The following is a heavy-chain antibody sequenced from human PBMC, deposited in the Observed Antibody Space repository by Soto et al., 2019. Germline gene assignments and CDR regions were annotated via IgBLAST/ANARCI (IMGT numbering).Heavy chain of an antibody. J-gene: IGHJ5*02. CDR1: GFTFRNSA. CDR3: AKALGVVIPYNWFDP. D-gene: IGHD3-3*01. CDR2: ISGSGGST. Sequence: EVHLLQSGGGLAQPGGSLRLSCAASGFTFRNSAMTWVRQAPGKGLEWVSSISGSGGSTYYADSVKGRFTISRDNSKNTLYLQMNSLRAEDTAVYYCAKALGVVIPYNWFDPWGQGTLVTVSS. V-gene: IGHV3-23*01.